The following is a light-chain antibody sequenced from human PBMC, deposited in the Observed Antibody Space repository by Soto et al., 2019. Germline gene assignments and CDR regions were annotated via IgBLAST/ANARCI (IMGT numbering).Light chain of an antibody. CDR1: SSDVGGYNY. J-gene: IGLJ3*02. CDR3: SSYTARSTWV. V-gene: IGLV2-14*01. Sequence: QSALTQPASVSGSPGQSITISCTGTSSDVGGYNYVSWYQQHPGTSPKLMIYEVSNWPSGVSNRFSGSKSGNTASLIISGRQAEDEGDYYCSSYTARSTWVFGGGTKVTVL. CDR2: EVS.